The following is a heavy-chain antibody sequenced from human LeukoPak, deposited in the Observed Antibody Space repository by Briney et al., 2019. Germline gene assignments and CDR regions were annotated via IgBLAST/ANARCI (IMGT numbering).Heavy chain of an antibody. J-gene: IGHJ6*03. Sequence: ASVKVSCKASGYTFTSYAMNWVRQAPGQGLEWMGWINTNTGNPTYAQGFTGRFVFSLDTSVSTAYLQISSLKAEDTAVYYCARDGYSDFWSGYSRADYYYYMDIWGKGTTVTVSS. CDR2: INTNTGNP. V-gene: IGHV7-4-1*02. CDR3: ARDGYSDFWSGYSRADYYYYMDI. D-gene: IGHD3-3*01. CDR1: GYTFTSYA.